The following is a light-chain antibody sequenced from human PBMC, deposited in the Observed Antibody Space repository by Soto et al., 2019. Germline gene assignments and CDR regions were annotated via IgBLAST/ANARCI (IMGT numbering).Light chain of an antibody. J-gene: IGLJ3*02. CDR2: GNN. Sequence: QSVLTQPPSASGTPGQRVTISCSGSSPNIGSEAVNWYQQLPGTAPKLLIYGNNQRPSGVPDRFSGSKSGTSASLAISGLQSEDEADYYCAAWDDSLNGPVFGGGTKLTVL. CDR3: AAWDDSLNGPV. V-gene: IGLV1-44*01. CDR1: SPNIGSEA.